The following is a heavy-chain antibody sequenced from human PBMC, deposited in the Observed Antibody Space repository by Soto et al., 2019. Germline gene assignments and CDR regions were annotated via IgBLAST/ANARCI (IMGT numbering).Heavy chain of an antibody. D-gene: IGHD2-8*01. J-gene: IGHJ5*02. CDR3: ATVALPYCTNGVCYYWFDP. CDR1: GYTLTELS. Sequence: GASVKVSCKVSGYTLTELSMHWVRQAPGKGLEWMGGFDPEDGETIYAQKFQGRVTMTEDTSTDTAYMELSSLRSEDTAVYYCATVALPYCTNGVCYYWFDPWGQGTLVTVSS. V-gene: IGHV1-24*01. CDR2: FDPEDGET.